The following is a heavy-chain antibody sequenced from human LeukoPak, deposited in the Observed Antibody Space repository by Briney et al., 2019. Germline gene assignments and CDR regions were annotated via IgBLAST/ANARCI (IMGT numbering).Heavy chain of an antibody. CDR1: GYTFTNSD. V-gene: IGHV1-8*01. J-gene: IGHJ4*02. CDR2: MNPNSGNT. CDR3: AGGYYDNRGYYFDF. D-gene: IGHD3-22*01. Sequence: ASVKVSCKASGYTFTNSDINWVRQATGQGLEWMGWMNPNSGNTGYAQKFQGRVTMTKNTSISTAYMGLSSLRSEDTAVYYCAGGYYDNRGYYFDFWGQGTLVTVSS.